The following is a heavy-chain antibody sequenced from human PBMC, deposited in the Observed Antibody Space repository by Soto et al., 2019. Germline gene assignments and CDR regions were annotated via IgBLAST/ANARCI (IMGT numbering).Heavy chain of an antibody. CDR2: INHSGHT. CDR1: GGSFSGYY. J-gene: IGHJ4*02. V-gene: IGHV4-34*01. CDR3: ARQVPGYCTNTICFGGVGDY. Sequence: SETLSLTCAVYGGSFSGYYWSWIRQPPGRGLEWIGEINHSGHTKYNPSLESRVTISIDTSENQFSLKLSSVTAADTAVYYCARQVPGYCTNTICFGGVGDYWGQGSLVTVSS. D-gene: IGHD2-2*03.